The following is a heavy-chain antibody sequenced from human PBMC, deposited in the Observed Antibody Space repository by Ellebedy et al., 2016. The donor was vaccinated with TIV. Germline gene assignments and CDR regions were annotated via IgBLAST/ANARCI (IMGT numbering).Heavy chain of an antibody. V-gene: IGHV1-46*04. CDR2: INPSVGST. CDR3: ARARSSGWLHTPDY. J-gene: IGHJ4*02. CDR1: GYTFTSYF. D-gene: IGHD6-19*01. Sequence: AASVKVSCKASGYTFTSYFMHWVRQAPGQGLEWMGIINPSVGSTTYAQKLQGRVTMTRDTSTSTVYMELSSLRSEDTADYYCARARSSGWLHTPDYWGQGTLVTVSS.